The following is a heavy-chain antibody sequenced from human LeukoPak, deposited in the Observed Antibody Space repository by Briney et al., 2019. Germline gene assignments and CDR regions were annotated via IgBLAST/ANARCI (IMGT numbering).Heavy chain of an antibody. CDR2: INPNSGGT. D-gene: IGHD3-3*01. J-gene: IGHJ4*02. CDR1: GYTFTGYY. Sequence: ASVKVSCKASGYTFTGYYMHWVRQAPGQGLEWMGWINPNSGGTNYAQKFQGMVTMPRDTSISTAYMELSRLRSDDTAVYYCARSPVLRFLEWLFDYWGQGTLVTVSS. CDR3: ARSPVLRFLEWLFDY. V-gene: IGHV1-2*02.